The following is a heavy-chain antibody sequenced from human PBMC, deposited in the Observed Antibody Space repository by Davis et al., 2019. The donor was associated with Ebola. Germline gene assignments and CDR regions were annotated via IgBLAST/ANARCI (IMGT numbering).Heavy chain of an antibody. Sequence: GESLKISCAASGFTFSSYWMSWVRQAPGKGLEWVANIKQDGSEKYYVDSVKGRFTISRDNAKNSLYLQMNSLRAEDTAVYYCASYSRDGYIDYDYWGQGTLVTVSS. D-gene: IGHD5-24*01. J-gene: IGHJ4*02. CDR3: ASYSRDGYIDYDY. CDR2: IKQDGSEK. CDR1: GFTFSSYW. V-gene: IGHV3-7*01.